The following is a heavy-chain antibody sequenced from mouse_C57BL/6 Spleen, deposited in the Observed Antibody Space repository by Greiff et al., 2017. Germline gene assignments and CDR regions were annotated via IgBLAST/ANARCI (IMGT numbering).Heavy chain of an antibody. CDR3: AGLGRAWFAY. CDR2: IYPGDGDT. J-gene: IGHJ3*01. D-gene: IGHD3-1*01. CDR1: GYAFSSSW. V-gene: IGHV1-82*01. Sequence: QVQLQQSGPELVKPGASVKISCKASGYAFSSSWMNWVKQRPGKGLEWIGRIYPGDGDTNYNGKFKGKATLTADKSSSTAYMQLSSLTSEDSAVYFSAGLGRAWFAYWGQGTLVTVSA.